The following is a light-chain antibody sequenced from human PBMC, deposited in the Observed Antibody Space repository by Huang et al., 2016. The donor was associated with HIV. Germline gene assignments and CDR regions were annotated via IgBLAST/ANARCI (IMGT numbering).Light chain of an antibody. CDR1: QSVSSY. J-gene: IGKJ2*01. CDR3: QQRISWPPSYT. Sequence: EIVLTQSPATLSLSPGDRATLSCRASQSVSSYFAWYQQKPGQAPRLLIYATSNRANGVPARFSGSGSGIDCTRTISSLEPEDFANYYCQQRISWPPSYTFGQGTKVEI. V-gene: IGKV3-11*01. CDR2: ATS.